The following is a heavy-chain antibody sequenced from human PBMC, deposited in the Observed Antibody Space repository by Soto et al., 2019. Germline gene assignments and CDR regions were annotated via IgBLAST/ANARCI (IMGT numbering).Heavy chain of an antibody. D-gene: IGHD3-3*01. V-gene: IGHV4-34*01. J-gene: IGHJ6*03. CDR3: ARGVSNYDFWSGYSHYYYYMDV. CDR1: GGCFSGYY. CDR2: INHSGST. Sequence: SETLSLTCAVYGGCFSGYYWSWIRQPPGKGLEWIGEINHSGSTNYNPSLKSRVTISVDTSKSQFSLKLSSVTAADTAIYYCARGVSNYDFWSGYSHYYYYMDVWGKGTTVTVSS.